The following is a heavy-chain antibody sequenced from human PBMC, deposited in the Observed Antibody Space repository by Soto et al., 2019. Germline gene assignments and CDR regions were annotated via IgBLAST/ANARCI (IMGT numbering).Heavy chain of an antibody. CDR1: GDSLTRNY. J-gene: IGHJ4*01. CDR3: ARTVSGGFDY. V-gene: IGHV4-59*01. CDR2: IHNGQTT. Sequence: SETLSLTCTVSGDSLTRNYGSWIRQSPGKGLEWLAFIHNGQTTDYNPSLVGRVSVSVDTSKSQLSLNLNSVTAADTAVYYCARTVSGGFDYWGQGLLVTVSS.